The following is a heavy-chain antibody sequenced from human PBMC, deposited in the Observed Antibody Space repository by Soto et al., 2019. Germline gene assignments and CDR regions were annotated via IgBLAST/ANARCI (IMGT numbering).Heavy chain of an antibody. CDR2: IYHSGST. Sequence: SETLSLTCAVSGGSISSSNWWSWVRQPPGKGLEWIGEIYHSGSTNYNPSLKSRVTISVDKSKNQFSLKLSSVTAADTAVYYCAREELLHYYYYGMDVWGQGTTVTVSS. CDR3: AREELLHYYYYGMDV. CDR1: GGSISSSNW. J-gene: IGHJ6*02. V-gene: IGHV4-4*02. D-gene: IGHD1-26*01.